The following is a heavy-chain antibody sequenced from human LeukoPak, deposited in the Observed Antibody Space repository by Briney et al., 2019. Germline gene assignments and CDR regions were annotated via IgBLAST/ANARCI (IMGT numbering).Heavy chain of an antibody. CDR3: ARDADGPGSLIDH. Sequence: AGGSLRLACAASGFNLRIYWMEWGRHARGKGLEWISRVSNDVHTTTYADSVKARFTISRDTHANTLYLEMSRLRAEDTAVYYCARDADGPGSLIDHWGQGTLVTVSS. D-gene: IGHD2-8*01. V-gene: IGHV3-74*03. CDR1: GFNLRIYW. CDR2: VSNDVHTT. J-gene: IGHJ4*02.